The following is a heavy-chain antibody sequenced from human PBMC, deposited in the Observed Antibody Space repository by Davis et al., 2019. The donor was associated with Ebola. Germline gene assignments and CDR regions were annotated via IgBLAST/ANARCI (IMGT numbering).Heavy chain of an antibody. CDR2: IIPILGIA. D-gene: IGHD3-3*01. CDR1: GGTFSSYT. CDR3: ARVAYDFWSGYDY. V-gene: IGHV1-69*02. J-gene: IGHJ4*02. Sequence: SVKVSCKASGGTFSSYTISWVRQAPGQGLEWMGRIIPILGIANYAQKFQGRVTITADKSTSTAYMELRSLRSDDTAVYYCARVAYDFWSGYDYWGQGTLVTVSS.